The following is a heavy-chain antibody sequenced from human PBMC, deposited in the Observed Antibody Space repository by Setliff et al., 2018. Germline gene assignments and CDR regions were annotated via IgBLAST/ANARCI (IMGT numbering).Heavy chain of an antibody. CDR3: ARTGTYRYFDY. Sequence: SETLSLTCTVPGASISSGTYYWAWIRQPPGKGLEWIGRIHYRGTTYSNASLASRLTISVDTAKNQFSLKLTSVTAADTAVYYCARTGTYRYFDYWGQGTQVTVSS. CDR2: IHYRGTT. J-gene: IGHJ4*02. CDR1: GASISSGTYY. V-gene: IGHV4-39*01. D-gene: IGHD1-1*01.